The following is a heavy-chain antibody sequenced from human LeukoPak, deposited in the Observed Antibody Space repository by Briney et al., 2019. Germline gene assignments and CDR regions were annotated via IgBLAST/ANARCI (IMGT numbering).Heavy chain of an antibody. V-gene: IGHV3-23*01. J-gene: IGHJ3*02. Sequence: PGGSLRLSCAASGFTFSSYAMSWVRQAPGKGLEWVSAISGSGGSTYYADSVKGRFTISRDNSKNTLYLQMNSLRSEDTAVYYCAKAQWLVHDAFNIWGQGTMVTVSS. CDR3: AKAQWLVHDAFNI. CDR1: GFTFSSYA. D-gene: IGHD6-19*01. CDR2: ISGSGGST.